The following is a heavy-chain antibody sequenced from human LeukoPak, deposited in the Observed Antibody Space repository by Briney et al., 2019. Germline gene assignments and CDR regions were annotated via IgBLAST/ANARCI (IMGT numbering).Heavy chain of an antibody. D-gene: IGHD3-3*01. CDR1: GFTFGDYS. J-gene: IGHJ6*04. V-gene: IGHV3-49*03. CDR2: IRRKGYGGTT. Sequence: GGSLRLSCTGSGFTFGDYSMSWFRQVPGKGLEWVGFIRRKGYGGTTEYAASVKGRFTISRGDSKSTAYLQMNSLKTEDTAVYYCTRDHDFWSGPLDVWGTGTTVTVSS. CDR3: TRDHDFWSGPLDV.